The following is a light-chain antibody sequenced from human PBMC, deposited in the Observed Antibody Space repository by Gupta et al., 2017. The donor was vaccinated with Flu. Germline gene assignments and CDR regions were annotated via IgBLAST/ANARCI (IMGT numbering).Light chain of an antibody. CDR1: QNIGSR. CDR3: QQYDTYWT. Sequence: VGDRVTITCRASQNIGSRLTWYQQKPGKAPKLLIYKASSLESGVPSRVSGSGSATEFTLTISSLQPDDFATYYCQQYDTYWTFGQGTRVEIK. J-gene: IGKJ1*01. V-gene: IGKV1-5*03. CDR2: KAS.